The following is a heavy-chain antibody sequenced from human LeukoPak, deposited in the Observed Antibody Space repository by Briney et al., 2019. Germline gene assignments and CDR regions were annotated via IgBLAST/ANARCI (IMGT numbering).Heavy chain of an antibody. V-gene: IGHV1-69*06. D-gene: IGHD3-22*01. CDR2: IIPIFDTA. J-gene: IGHJ6*03. Sequence: GASVKVSCEASGGTFSNYAISWVRQAPGQGLEWMGGIIPIFDTADYAQKFQGRVTITADKSTSTAYMELSSLRSEDTAVYYCAGFKKDYYDSSGYPIYYYYYYMDVWGKGTTVTVSS. CDR1: GGTFSNYA. CDR3: AGFKKDYYDSSGYPIYYYYYYMDV.